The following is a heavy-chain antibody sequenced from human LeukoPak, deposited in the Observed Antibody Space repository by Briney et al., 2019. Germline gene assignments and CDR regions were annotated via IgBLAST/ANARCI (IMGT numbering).Heavy chain of an antibody. D-gene: IGHD4-23*01. CDR2: ISSSGSTI. Sequence: PGGSLRLSCAASGFTFSSYEMNWVRQAPGKGLEWVSYISSSGSTIYYADSVKGRFTISRDNAKNSLYLQMNSLRAEDTAVYYCARDRADYGGLPFGYWGQGTLVTVSS. CDR3: ARDRADYGGLPFGY. CDR1: GFTFSSYE. J-gene: IGHJ4*02. V-gene: IGHV3-48*03.